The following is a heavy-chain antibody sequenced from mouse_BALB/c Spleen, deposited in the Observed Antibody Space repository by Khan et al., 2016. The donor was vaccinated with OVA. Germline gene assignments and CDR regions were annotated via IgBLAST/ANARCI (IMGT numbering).Heavy chain of an antibody. CDR3: ARRAYYANWYFDV. Sequence: EVKLQESGPGLVKPSQSLSLTCTVTGYSITSDYAWNWIRQFPGNKLEWMGYLSYSGSTSSNPSLKSRISYTRDTSKNQFFLTLNSVTTGDTATYYCARRAYYANWYFDVWGAGTTVTVSS. CDR1: GYSITSDYA. D-gene: IGHD1-1*02. V-gene: IGHV3-2*02. J-gene: IGHJ1*01. CDR2: LSYSGST.